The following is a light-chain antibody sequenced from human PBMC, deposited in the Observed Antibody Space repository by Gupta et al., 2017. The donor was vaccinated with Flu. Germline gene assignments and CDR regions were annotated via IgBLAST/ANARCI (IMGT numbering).Light chain of an antibody. CDR3: VHKGSSPRT. V-gene: IGKV3-20*01. CDR1: QSVSNSH. Sequence: DIVLTQSPGTLSLSPGERATLSCRASQSVSNSHLAWYQQKPGQAPRLLIYDASSRTTGIPDSFSGSGSGTDFTLTISRLEPDDFAVYYCVHKGSSPRTFGQGTKVEIK. J-gene: IGKJ1*01. CDR2: DAS.